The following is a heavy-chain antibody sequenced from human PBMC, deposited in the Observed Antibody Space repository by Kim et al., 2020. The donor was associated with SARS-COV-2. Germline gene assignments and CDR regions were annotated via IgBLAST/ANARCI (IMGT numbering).Heavy chain of an antibody. CDR1: GGSISSSSYY. J-gene: IGHJ6*02. CDR3: ASPERDFWSGYYTGYYYYGMDV. D-gene: IGHD3-3*01. CDR2: IYYSGST. Sequence: SETLSLTCTVSGGSISSSSYYWGWIRQPPGKGLEWIGSIYYSGSTYYNPSLKSRVTISVDTSKNQFSLKLSSVTAADTAVYYCASPERDFWSGYYTGYYYYGMDVWGQGTTVTVSS. V-gene: IGHV4-39*01.